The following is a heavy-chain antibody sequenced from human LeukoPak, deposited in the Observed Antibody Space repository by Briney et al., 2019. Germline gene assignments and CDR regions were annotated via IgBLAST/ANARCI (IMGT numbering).Heavy chain of an antibody. CDR2: INPNSGGT. Sequence: GASVKVSCKASGYTFTGYYMHWVRQAPGQGLEWMGWINPNSGGTNYAQKFQGRVTMTRDTSISTAYMELSRLRSDDTAVYYCARSPIAAAGRGWFDPWGQGTLVTVSS. CDR1: GYTFTGYY. J-gene: IGHJ5*02. D-gene: IGHD6-13*01. CDR3: ARSPIAAAGRGWFDP. V-gene: IGHV1-2*02.